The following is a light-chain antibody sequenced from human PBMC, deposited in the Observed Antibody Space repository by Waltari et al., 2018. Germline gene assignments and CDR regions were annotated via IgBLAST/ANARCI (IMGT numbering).Light chain of an antibody. CDR3: AAWDDSLNAV. Sequence: QSVLTQPPSASGTPGQSVTISCSGSSSNIGSNTVHWYQQLPGTAPKLLIYSNNQRPSGVPDRFSGSKSGTSASLAISGLQSEDEADYYCAAWDDSLNAVFGGGTKLTVL. CDR2: SNN. J-gene: IGLJ3*02. V-gene: IGLV1-44*01. CDR1: SSNIGSNT.